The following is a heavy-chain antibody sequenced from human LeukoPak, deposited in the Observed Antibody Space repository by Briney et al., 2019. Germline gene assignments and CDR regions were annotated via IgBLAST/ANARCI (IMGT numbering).Heavy chain of an antibody. D-gene: IGHD6-6*01. CDR1: GYSISSGFH. Sequence: SSDTLSLTCPVSGYSISSGFHWGWIRQPPGQGLEWIGNIYHTGSTYYKPSLQSRLTISVDTSKNHFSLSLSSVPAAHTAVYYCARWRPPTAWDVWGKGTTVTVSS. CDR2: IYHTGST. V-gene: IGHV4-38-2*01. J-gene: IGHJ6*04. CDR3: ARWRPPTAWDV.